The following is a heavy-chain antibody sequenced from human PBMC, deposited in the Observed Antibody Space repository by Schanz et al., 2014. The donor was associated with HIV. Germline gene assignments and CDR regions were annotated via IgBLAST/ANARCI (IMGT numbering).Heavy chain of an antibody. J-gene: IGHJ6*02. Sequence: VQLVESGGGVVQPGGSLRLSCAASGFTFSSYAMSWVRQAPGKGLEWVSAISGSSITYSADSVKGRFTISRDNSKNTLYLQMNSLRAEDTAVYYCARDAASHSYGSTMDVWGQGTTVTVSS. CDR3: ARDAASHSYGSTMDV. D-gene: IGHD5-18*01. CDR2: ISGSSIT. CDR1: GFTFSSYA. V-gene: IGHV3-23*04.